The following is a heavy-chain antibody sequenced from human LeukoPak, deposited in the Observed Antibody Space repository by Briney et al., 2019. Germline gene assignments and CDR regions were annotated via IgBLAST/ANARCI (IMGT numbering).Heavy chain of an antibody. Sequence: GGSLRLSCAASGFTFSTYNMYWVRQAPGKGLEWVSSISGGSDHIYYADPVKGRFTISRDNAKNSLYLQMNSLRAEDTAVYYCARIGSGWYWDYWGQGTLVTVSS. CDR2: ISGGSDHI. V-gene: IGHV3-21*01. CDR1: GFTFSTYN. CDR3: ARIGSGWYWDY. J-gene: IGHJ4*02. D-gene: IGHD6-19*01.